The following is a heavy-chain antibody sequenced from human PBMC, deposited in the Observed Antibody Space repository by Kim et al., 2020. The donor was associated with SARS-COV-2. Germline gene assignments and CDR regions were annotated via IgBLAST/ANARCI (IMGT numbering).Heavy chain of an antibody. CDR2: IYYSGGT. Sequence: SETLSLTCTVSGGSISSGGYYWSWIRQHPGKGLEWIGYIYYSGGTYYNPSLKSRVTISVDTSKNQFSLKLSSVTAADTAVYYCARDRFITINSAYYGMDVWGQGTTVTVSS. CDR3: ARDRFITINSAYYGMDV. D-gene: IGHD3-3*01. V-gene: IGHV4-31*03. CDR1: GGSISSGGYY. J-gene: IGHJ6*02.